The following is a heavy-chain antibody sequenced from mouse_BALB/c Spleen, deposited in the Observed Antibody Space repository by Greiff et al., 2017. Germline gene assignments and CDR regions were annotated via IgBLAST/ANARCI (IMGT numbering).Heavy chain of an antibody. V-gene: IGHV1-4*01. CDR1: GYTFTGYT. J-gene: IGHJ3*01. CDR3: ARERSL. CDR2: INPSSGYT. Sequence: VQLQQSGAELARPGASVKMSCKASGYTFTGYTMHWVKQRPGQGLEWIGYINPSSGYTNYNQKFKDKATLTADKSSSTAYMQLSSLTSEDSAVYYCARERSLWGQGTLVTVSA.